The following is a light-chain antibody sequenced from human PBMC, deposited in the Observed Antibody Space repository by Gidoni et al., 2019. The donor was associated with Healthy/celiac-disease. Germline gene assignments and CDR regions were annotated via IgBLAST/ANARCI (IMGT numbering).Light chain of an antibody. CDR3: QQRSTSVX. J-gene: IGKJ5*01. CDR1: QSVSSY. V-gene: IGKV3-11*01. Sequence: EIVLTQSPATLSLSPGERATLSCRASQSVSSYLAWYQQKPGQAPRLLIYDASNRATGIPARFSGSGSGTDFTLTISSLEPEDFAVYYCQQRSTSVXXXQGTRLEIK. CDR2: DAS.